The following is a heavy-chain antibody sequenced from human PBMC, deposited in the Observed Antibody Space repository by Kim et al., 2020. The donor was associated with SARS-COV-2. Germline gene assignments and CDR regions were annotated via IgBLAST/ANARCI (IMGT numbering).Heavy chain of an antibody. D-gene: IGHD3-10*01. J-gene: IGHJ3*02. CDR3: AKDPSGWFGDNDAFDI. Sequence: VKGRFIISRDNSKNTLYLQMNSLRAEDTAVYYCAKDPSGWFGDNDAFDIWGQGTMVTVSS. V-gene: IGHV3-23*01.